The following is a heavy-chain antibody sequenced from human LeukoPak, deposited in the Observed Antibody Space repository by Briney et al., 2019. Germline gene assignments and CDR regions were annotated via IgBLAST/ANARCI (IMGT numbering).Heavy chain of an antibody. CDR2: IIPILGIA. D-gene: IGHD3-10*01. Sequence: ASVKVSCKASGGTFSSYAISWVRQAPGQGLEWMGRIIPILGIANYAQKFQGRVTITADKSTSTAYMELSSLRSEDTVVYYCARDMVFDYWGQGTLVTVSS. V-gene: IGHV1-69*04. CDR1: GGTFSSYA. J-gene: IGHJ4*02. CDR3: ARDMVFDY.